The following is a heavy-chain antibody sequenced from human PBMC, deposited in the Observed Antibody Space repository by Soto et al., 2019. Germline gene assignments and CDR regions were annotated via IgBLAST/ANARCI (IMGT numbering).Heavy chain of an antibody. Sequence: GGSLRLSCAASGFTFSSYWMHWVRQAPGKGLVWVSRINSDGSSTSYADSVKGRFTISRDNAKNTLYLQMNSLRAEDTAVYYCARVSYSGSAKYFQHWGQGTLVTVSS. D-gene: IGHD1-26*01. J-gene: IGHJ1*01. CDR1: GFTFSSYW. CDR2: INSDGSST. CDR3: ARVSYSGSAKYFQH. V-gene: IGHV3-74*01.